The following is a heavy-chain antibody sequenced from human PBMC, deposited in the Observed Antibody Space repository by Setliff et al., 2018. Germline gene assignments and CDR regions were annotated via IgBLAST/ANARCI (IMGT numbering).Heavy chain of an antibody. CDR1: GFTFSRYA. D-gene: IGHD6-13*01. CDR3: ASDPSYASSLYYYLEV. Sequence: GGSLRLSCAASGFTFSRYAMNWVRQTPGKGLEWVSYISASSANIQYADSVKGRFTVSRDNARNSLCLQMNSLRGDDAAVYYCASDPSYASSLYYYLEVWGKGTTVTVSS. V-gene: IGHV3-48*01. CDR2: ISASSANI. J-gene: IGHJ6*03.